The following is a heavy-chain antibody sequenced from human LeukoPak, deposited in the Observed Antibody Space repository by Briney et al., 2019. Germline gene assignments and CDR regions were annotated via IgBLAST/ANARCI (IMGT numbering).Heavy chain of an antibody. CDR2: TSYNGSVN. V-gene: IGHV3-30-3*01. Sequence: PGGSLRLSCAASGFTFSSYWMSWVRQAPGKGLEWVAVTSYNGSVNFYADSVRGRFTISRDNSKNTLFLQMSSLRVEDTAVYYCARMALSTGGIPSGFIYWGQGTLVTVSS. D-gene: IGHD3-9*01. CDR1: GFTFSSYW. CDR3: ARMALSTGGIPSGFIY. J-gene: IGHJ4*02.